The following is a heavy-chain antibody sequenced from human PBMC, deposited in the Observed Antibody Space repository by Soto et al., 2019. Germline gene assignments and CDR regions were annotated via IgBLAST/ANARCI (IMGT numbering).Heavy chain of an antibody. J-gene: IGHJ4*02. V-gene: IGHV3-30*18. CDR2: ISYDGSNK. CDR3: AKDPYYSYNYFDY. CDR1: GFTFSSYG. D-gene: IGHD5-18*01. Sequence: QVQLVESGGGVVQPGRSLRLSCAASGFTFSSYGMHWVRQAPGKGLEWVAVISYDGSNKYYADSVKGRFTISRDNSKNTLYLQMNSLRAEDTAVYYCAKDPYYSYNYFDYWGQGTLVTVSS.